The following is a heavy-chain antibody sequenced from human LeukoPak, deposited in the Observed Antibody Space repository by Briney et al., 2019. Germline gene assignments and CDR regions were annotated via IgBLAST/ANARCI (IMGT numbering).Heavy chain of an antibody. CDR1: GFTFSSYG. Sequence: GGSLRLSCAASGFTFSSYGMHWVRQAPGKGLEWVAVISYDGSNKYYADSVKGRFTISRDNSKNTLYLQMNSLRAEDTAVYYCGRTIGMDVWDQGTTVTVSS. CDR2: ISYDGSNK. CDR3: GRTIGMDV. D-gene: IGHD3-9*01. J-gene: IGHJ6*02. V-gene: IGHV3-30*03.